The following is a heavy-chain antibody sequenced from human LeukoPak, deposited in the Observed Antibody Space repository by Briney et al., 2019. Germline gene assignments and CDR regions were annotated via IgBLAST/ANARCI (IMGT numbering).Heavy chain of an antibody. CDR3: ARDQYYGMDV. V-gene: IGHV3-21*01. CDR1: GFTFSSYN. CDR2: TSSSSSYI. Sequence: SGGSLRLSCAASGFTFSSYNMNWVRRAPGKGLEWVSSTSSSSSYIYYADSVKGRFTISRDNAKNSLYLQMNSLRAEDTAVYYCARDQYYGMDVWGQGTTVTVSS. J-gene: IGHJ6*02.